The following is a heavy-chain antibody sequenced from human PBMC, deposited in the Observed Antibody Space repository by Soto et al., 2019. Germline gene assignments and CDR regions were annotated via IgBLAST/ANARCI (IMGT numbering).Heavy chain of an antibody. J-gene: IGHJ5*02. CDR2: ISAYNGNT. V-gene: IGHV1-18*01. Sequence: ASVKVSCKTSGYTFTSYGISWVRQAPGQGLEWMGWISAYNGNTNYAQKLQGRVTMTTDTSTSTAYMELRSLRSDDTAVYYCARVRGPYCGGDCYPPTPNWFDPWGQGTLVTVSS. CDR1: GYTFTSYG. D-gene: IGHD2-21*02. CDR3: ARVRGPYCGGDCYPPTPNWFDP.